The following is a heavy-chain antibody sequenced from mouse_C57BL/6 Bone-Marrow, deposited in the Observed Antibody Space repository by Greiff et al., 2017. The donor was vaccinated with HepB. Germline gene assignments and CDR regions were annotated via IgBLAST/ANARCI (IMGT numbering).Heavy chain of an antibody. CDR3: ASGRYSNYYYFDY. V-gene: IGHV1-64*01. D-gene: IGHD2-5*01. Sequence: VKLQQPGAELVKPGASVKLSCKASGYTFTSYWMHWVKQRPGQGLEWIGMIHPNSGSTNYNEKFKSKATLTVDKSSSTAYMQLSSLTSEDSAVYYCASGRYSNYYYFDYWGQGTTLTVSS. CDR2: IHPNSGST. CDR1: GYTFTSYW. J-gene: IGHJ2*01.